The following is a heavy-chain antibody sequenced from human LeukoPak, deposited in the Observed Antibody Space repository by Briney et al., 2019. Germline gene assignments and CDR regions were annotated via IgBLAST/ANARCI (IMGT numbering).Heavy chain of an antibody. CDR1: GFIVSNNY. CDR2: IYSTGNT. D-gene: IGHD1-26*01. Sequence: GGSLRLSCAASGFIVSNNYMSWVRQAPGKGLEWVSLIYSTGNTYYADSVKGRFTISRDNSKNTVYLQMNSLRADDTAVYYCARGFETATSNFDYWGQGTLVTVSS. V-gene: IGHV3-53*01. J-gene: IGHJ4*02. CDR3: ARGFETATSNFDY.